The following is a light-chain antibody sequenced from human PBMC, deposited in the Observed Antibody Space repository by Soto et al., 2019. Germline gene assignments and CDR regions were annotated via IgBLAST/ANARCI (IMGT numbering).Light chain of an antibody. V-gene: IGLV2-23*01. CDR2: EGS. Sequence: QSALTQPASVSGSPGQSITISCTGTSSDVGNYNLVSWYQQHPGKAPKLMIYEGSQRPSGVSNRFSGSKSGNTASLTISGLQAEDEADYYCCSFAGSSTFVFGGGTQLTVL. J-gene: IGLJ2*01. CDR3: CSFAGSSTFV. CDR1: SSDVGNYNL.